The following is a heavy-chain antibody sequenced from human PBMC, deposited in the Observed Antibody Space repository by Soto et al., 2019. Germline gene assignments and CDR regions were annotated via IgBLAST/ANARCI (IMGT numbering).Heavy chain of an antibody. V-gene: IGHV3-23*01. D-gene: IGHD6-6*01. CDR1: GFTFSSYA. J-gene: IGHJ4*02. CDR3: AKDRERIATRSIDY. CDR2: ISGSGVST. Sequence: EVQLLESGGGLVRPGGSLRLSCAASGFTFSSYAMSWVRQAPGKGLEWVSGISGSGVSTYYADSVKGRFTISRDNSKSTLYLQMISLRAEDTAVYYCAKDRERIATRSIDYWGQGTLVTVSS.